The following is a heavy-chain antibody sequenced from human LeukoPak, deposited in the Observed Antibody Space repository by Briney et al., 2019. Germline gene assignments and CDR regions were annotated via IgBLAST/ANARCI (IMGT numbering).Heavy chain of an antibody. CDR2: IYYSGRT. CDR3: ARAGGRLGTDS. Sequence: SETLSLTCTVSGGSISSSSYYWGWIRQHPGKGLEWIGYIYYSGRTYYNASLKSRITISLDASKGQFSLNLTSVTAADTAMYYCARAGGRLGTDSWGQGTLVTVSS. V-gene: IGHV4-31*03. J-gene: IGHJ4*02. D-gene: IGHD7-27*01. CDR1: GGSISSSSYY.